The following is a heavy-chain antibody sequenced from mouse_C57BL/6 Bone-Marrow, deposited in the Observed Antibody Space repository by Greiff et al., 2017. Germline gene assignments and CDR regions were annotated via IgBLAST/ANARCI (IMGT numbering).Heavy chain of an antibody. V-gene: IGHV1-12*01. Sequence: QVQLQQSGAELVRPGASVKMSCKASGYTFTSYNMPWVKQTPRQGLEWIGVIYPGNGDTTYNKKFKGKATLTVDKSSSTAYMQLSSLPSEDSAVYLCARREFDDVAWLAGWGQGTPVTVSA. CDR2: IYPGNGDT. J-gene: IGHJ3*01. CDR1: GYTFTSYN. CDR3: ARREFDDVAWLAG. D-gene: IGHD2-3*01.